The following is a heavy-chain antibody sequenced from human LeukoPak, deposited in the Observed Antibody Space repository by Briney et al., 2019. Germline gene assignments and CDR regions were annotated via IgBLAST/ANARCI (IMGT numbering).Heavy chain of an antibody. CDR1: GFTFSAYS. Sequence: PGGSLRLSCVVSGFTFSAYSMNWVRQAPGKGLEWVSSISFNSDYIYYADSVKGRFTISRDDAKNSLYLQMNSLRAGDTAVYYCAREGGRGRAFDMWGQGTMVTVSS. D-gene: IGHD1-26*01. J-gene: IGHJ3*02. CDR3: AREGGRGRAFDM. CDR2: ISFNSDYI. V-gene: IGHV3-21*01.